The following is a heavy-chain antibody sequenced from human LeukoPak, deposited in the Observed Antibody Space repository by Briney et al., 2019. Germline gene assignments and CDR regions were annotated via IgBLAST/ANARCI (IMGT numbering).Heavy chain of an antibody. V-gene: IGHV1-3*01. Sequence: ASVKVSCKASGYTFTTYAIHWVRQAPGQSLEWMGWINAGNGDTAYSQNFQGRVTITRDTSASTAYMQLSGLRSEDTAVYYCVRNVVRTGYYDNWGQGTLVTVSS. CDR3: VRNVVRTGYYDN. D-gene: IGHD2-21*01. CDR1: GYTFTTYA. J-gene: IGHJ4*02. CDR2: INAGNGDT.